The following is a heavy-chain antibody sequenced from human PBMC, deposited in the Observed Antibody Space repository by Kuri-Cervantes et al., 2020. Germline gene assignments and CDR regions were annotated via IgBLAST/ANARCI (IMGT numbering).Heavy chain of an antibody. CDR2: IYTSGST. CDR1: GGSISSYY. Sequence: SETLSLTCTVSGGSISSYYWSWIRQPAGKGLEWIGRIYTSGSTNYNPSLKGRVTMSVDTSKNQFSLKLSSVTAADTAVYYCARDQEAHVLRYFDWPPSFDYWGQGTLVTVSS. CDR3: ARDQEAHVLRYFDWPPSFDY. D-gene: IGHD3-9*01. J-gene: IGHJ4*02. V-gene: IGHV4-4*07.